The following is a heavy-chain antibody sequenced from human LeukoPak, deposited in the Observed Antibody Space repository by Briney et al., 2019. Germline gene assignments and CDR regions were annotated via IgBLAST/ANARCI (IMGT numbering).Heavy chain of an antibody. CDR1: GYTLTNYA. D-gene: IGHD2-2*01. CDR3: ARVQGYCSTTSCYPHY. J-gene: IGHJ4*02. Sequence: ASVKVSCKASGYTLTNYALNWVRQAPGQGLEWMGWINTNTGNPTYAQGFTGRFVFSLDTSVNTAYLQISSLKAEDTAIYYCARVQGYCSTTSCYPHYWGQGTQVTVSS. CDR2: INTNTGNP. V-gene: IGHV7-4-1*02.